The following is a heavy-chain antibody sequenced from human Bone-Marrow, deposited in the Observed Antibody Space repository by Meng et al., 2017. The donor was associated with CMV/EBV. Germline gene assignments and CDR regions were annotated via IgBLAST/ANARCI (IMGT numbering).Heavy chain of an antibody. Sequence: GESLKISCTGSGFTFSDYYMSWIRQAPGKGLEWRSYISSGSGTISYADSVKGRFTISRDNAKNSLYLQMNGLRAEDTAVYYCSRTLRYPNALDIWGQGTMVTVSS. CDR1: GFTFSDYY. V-gene: IGHV3-11*01. J-gene: IGHJ3*02. CDR3: SRTLRYPNALDI. CDR2: ISSGSGTI. D-gene: IGHD1-1*01.